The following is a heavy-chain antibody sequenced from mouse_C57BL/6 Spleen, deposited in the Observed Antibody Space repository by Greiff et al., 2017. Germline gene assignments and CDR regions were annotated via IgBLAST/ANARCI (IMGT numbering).Heavy chain of an antibody. CDR2: SSDGGSYT. CDR3: ARDGTMITRYFDV. J-gene: IGHJ1*03. V-gene: IGHV5-4*01. Sequence: EVKLVESGGGLVKPGGSLKLSCAASGFTFSSYAMSWVRQTPEKRLEWVATSSDGGSYTYYPDNVKGRFTISRDNAKNNLYLQMSHLKSEDTAMYYCARDGTMITRYFDVWGTGTTVTVSS. D-gene: IGHD2-4*01. CDR1: GFTFSSYA.